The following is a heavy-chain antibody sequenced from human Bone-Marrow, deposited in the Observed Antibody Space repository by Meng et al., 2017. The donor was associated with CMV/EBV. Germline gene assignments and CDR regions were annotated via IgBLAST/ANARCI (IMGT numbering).Heavy chain of an antibody. CDR3: TTGLGGPQLDY. V-gene: IGHV3-15*01. D-gene: IGHD6-19*01. CDR1: GFTFSNAW. CDR2: IKSKTDGGTT. Sequence: GESLKISCAASGFTFSNAWMSWVRQAPGKGLEWVGRIKSKTDGGTTDYAAPVKGRFTISRDDSKNTLYLQMNSLKTEDTAVYYCTTGLGGPQLDYWGQGTLFTVSS. J-gene: IGHJ4*02.